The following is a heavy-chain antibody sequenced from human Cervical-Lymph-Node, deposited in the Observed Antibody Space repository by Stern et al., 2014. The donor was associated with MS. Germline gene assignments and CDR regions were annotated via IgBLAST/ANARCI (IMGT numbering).Heavy chain of an antibody. CDR2: ISYDGSNK. D-gene: IGHD1-7*01. Sequence: VQLVESGGGVVQPGRSLRLSCAASGLTFSSYDMHWVRQAPGKGLEWVAVISYDGSNKYYADSVKGRFTISRDNSKNTLYLQMNSLRAEDTAVYYCAKDVQYWNYEDYYYGMDVWGQGTTVTVSS. J-gene: IGHJ6*02. V-gene: IGHV3-30*18. CDR3: AKDVQYWNYEDYYYGMDV. CDR1: GLTFSSYD.